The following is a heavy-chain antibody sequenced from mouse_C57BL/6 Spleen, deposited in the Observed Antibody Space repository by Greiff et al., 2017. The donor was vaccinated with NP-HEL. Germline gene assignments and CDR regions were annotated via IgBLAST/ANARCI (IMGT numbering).Heavy chain of an antibody. V-gene: IGHV5-6*01. CDR3: ARQRDYYGSSVYFDY. CDR2: ISSGGSYT. J-gene: IGHJ2*01. D-gene: IGHD1-1*01. Sequence: EVMLVESGGDLVKPGGSLKLSCAASGFTFSSYGMSWVRLTPDKRLEWVATISSGGSYTYYPDSVKGRFTISRDNAKNTLYLQMSSLKSEDTAMYYCARQRDYYGSSVYFDYWGQGTTLTVSS. CDR1: GFTFSSYG.